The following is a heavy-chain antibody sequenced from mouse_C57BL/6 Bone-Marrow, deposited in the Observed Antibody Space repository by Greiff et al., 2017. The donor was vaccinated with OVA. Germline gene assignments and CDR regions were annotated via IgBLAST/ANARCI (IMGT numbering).Heavy chain of an antibody. V-gene: IGHV1-55*01. D-gene: IGHD1-1*01. Sequence: LQQPGAELVKPGASVKMSCKASGYTFTSYWITWVKQRPGQGLEWIGDIYPGSGSTNYNEKFKSKATLTVDTSSSTAYMQLSSLTSEDSAVYYCARRGQNYYGSSYGGFDYWGQGTTLTVSS. J-gene: IGHJ2*01. CDR2: IYPGSGST. CDR1: GYTFTSYW. CDR3: ARRGQNYYGSSYGGFDY.